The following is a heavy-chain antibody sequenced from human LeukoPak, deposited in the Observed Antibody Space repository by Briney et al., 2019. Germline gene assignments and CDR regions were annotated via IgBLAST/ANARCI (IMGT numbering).Heavy chain of an antibody. D-gene: IGHD3-10*01. CDR3: ARDLSYYGSGSYYFDY. CDR1: GYTFTGHY. CDR2: INPNSGGT. V-gene: IGHV1-2*02. Sequence: ASVKVSCKASGYTFTGHYMHWVRQAPGRGLEWMGWINPNSGGTNYAQKFQGRVTMTRDTSISTAYMELSRLRSDDTAVYYCARDLSYYGSGSYYFDYWSQGTLVTVSS. J-gene: IGHJ4*02.